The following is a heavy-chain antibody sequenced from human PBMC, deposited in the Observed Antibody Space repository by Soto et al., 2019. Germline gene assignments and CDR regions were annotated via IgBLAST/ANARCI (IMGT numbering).Heavy chain of an antibody. CDR1: GFTFEDYA. D-gene: IGHD2-2*01. CDR2: ISWNSGSI. CDR3: AKDIRGYCSSTSCPPTYMDV. V-gene: IGHV3-9*01. J-gene: IGHJ6*03. Sequence: GGSLRLSCAASGFTFEDYAMHWVRQAPGKGLEWVSGISWNSGSIGYAESVKGRFTISRDNAKNSLYLQMNSLRAEDTALYYCAKDIRGYCSSTSCPPTYMDVWGKGTTVTVS.